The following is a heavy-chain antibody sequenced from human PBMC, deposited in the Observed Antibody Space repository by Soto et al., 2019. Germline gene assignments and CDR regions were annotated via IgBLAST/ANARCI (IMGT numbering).Heavy chain of an antibody. D-gene: IGHD3-10*01. Sequence: EVQLVESGGGLVKPGGSLRLSCAASGFTFGTYSMNWVRQAPGKGLEWVSSINYKSHIDYADSVKGRFTISRDNAKNSLYLQMNSLRAEDTAVYLCARDLIYAGYYYYMDVWGIGTTVTVSS. CDR2: INYKSHI. V-gene: IGHV3-21*01. CDR3: ARDLIYAGYYYYMDV. J-gene: IGHJ6*03. CDR1: GFTFGTYS.